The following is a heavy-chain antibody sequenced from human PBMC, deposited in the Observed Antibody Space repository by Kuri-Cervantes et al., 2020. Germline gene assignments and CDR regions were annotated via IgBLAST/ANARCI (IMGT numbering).Heavy chain of an antibody. J-gene: IGHJ4*02. CDR1: GFTFSSYD. CDR2: IGTAGDT. CDR3: ARALGSSSWYGTFDY. D-gene: IGHD6-13*01. Sequence: GGSLRLSCAASGFTFSSYDMHWVRQATGKGLEWVSAIGTAGDTYYPGSVKGRFTISRENAKNSLYLHMNSLRAGDTAVYYCARALGSSSWYGTFDYWGQGTMVTVSS. V-gene: IGHV3-13*01.